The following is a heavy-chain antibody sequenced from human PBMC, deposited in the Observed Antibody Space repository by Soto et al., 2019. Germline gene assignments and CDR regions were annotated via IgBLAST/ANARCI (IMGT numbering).Heavy chain of an antibody. V-gene: IGHV3-23*01. Sequence: SLRLSCAGSGFTFNRNARSWVRQAPGKGLEWVSGITGNSAFTYYADSVKGRVIISRDNSKNTLYLQINTLRVEDTAVYYCAKNRDYDYDAFDVWGQGTVVTVSS. D-gene: IGHD3-16*01. CDR1: GFTFNRNA. CDR3: AKNRDYDYDAFDV. J-gene: IGHJ3*01. CDR2: ITGNSAFT.